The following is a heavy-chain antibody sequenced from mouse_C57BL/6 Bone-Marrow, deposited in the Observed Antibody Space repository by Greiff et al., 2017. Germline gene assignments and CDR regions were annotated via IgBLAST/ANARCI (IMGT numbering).Heavy chain of an antibody. CDR1: GFNIKDDY. D-gene: IGHD2-12*01. CDR3: TTVLYPYYFDY. J-gene: IGHJ2*01. Sequence: VQLQQSGAELVRPGASVTLSCTASGFNIKDDYLHWVKPRTDQGMEWLGWIDPENGDTESASTFQGKATITADTSSNTAYLQLSSLTSEDTSFYYCTTVLYPYYFDYGGQGTTLTVSS. CDR2: IDPENGDT. V-gene: IGHV14-4*01.